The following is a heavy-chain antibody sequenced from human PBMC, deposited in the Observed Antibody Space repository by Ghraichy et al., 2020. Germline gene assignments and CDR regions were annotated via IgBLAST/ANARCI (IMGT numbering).Heavy chain of an antibody. CDR3: AKGPDCSSTSCYNPWYFDL. D-gene: IGHD2-2*02. CDR2: ISGSGGST. CDR1: GFTFSSYA. V-gene: IGHV3-23*01. Sequence: GGSLRLSCAASGFTFSSYAMSWVRQAPGKGLEWVSAISGSGGSTYYADSVKGRFTISRDNSKNTLYLQMNSLRAEDTAVYYCAKGPDCSSTSCYNPWYFDLWGRGTLVTVSS. J-gene: IGHJ2*01.